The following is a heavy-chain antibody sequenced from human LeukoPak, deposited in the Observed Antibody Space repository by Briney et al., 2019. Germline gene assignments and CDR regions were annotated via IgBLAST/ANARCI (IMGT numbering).Heavy chain of an antibody. CDR1: GFTFSSYS. V-gene: IGHV3-21*01. Sequence: GGSLRLSCAASGFTFSSYSMNWARQARGEGLEWVSYIRSSSSYIYYADSVKGRFTISRDNAKNSLYLQMNSLRAEDTAVYYCASSGVTTVTYYYGMDVWGKGTTVTVSS. CDR3: ASSGVTTVTYYYGMDV. CDR2: IRSSSSYI. J-gene: IGHJ6*04. D-gene: IGHD4-17*01.